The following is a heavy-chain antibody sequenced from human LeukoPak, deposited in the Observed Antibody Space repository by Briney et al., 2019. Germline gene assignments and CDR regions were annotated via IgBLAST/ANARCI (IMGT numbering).Heavy chain of an antibody. CDR1: GYTFTSYA. J-gene: IGHJ6*02. CDR3: ARGREPGVRGVRYGNYYYYGMDV. V-gene: IGHV1-3*01. Sequence: ASVKVSCKASGYTFTSYAMHWVRQAPGQRLEWMGWINAGNGNTKYSQKFQGRVTITADESTSTAYMELSSLRSEDTAVYYCARGREPGVRGVRYGNYYYYGMDVWGQGTTVTVSS. D-gene: IGHD3-10*01. CDR2: INAGNGNT.